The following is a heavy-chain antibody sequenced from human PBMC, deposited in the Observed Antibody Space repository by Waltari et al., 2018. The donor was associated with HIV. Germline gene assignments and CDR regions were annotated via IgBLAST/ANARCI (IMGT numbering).Heavy chain of an antibody. CDR3: SRGRGYSYGYSDL. CDR1: GYTFTNYD. V-gene: IGHV1-8*01. Sequence: VQLVQSGAEVRKPGASVKVSCKASGYTFTNYDLNWVRQAPGQGLEWMGWINPNSGNTGYAQKFQGRVTMTRDTFRSTAYMELTSLTSEDTAVYHCSRGRGYSYGYSDLWGQGTLVTVSS. D-gene: IGHD5-18*01. J-gene: IGHJ4*02. CDR2: INPNSGNT.